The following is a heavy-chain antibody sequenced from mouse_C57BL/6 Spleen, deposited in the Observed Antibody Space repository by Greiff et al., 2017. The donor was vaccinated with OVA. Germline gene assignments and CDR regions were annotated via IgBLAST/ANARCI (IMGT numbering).Heavy chain of an antibody. Sequence: QVQLQQSGAELVRPGTSVKVSCKASGYAFTNYLIEWVKQRPGQGLEGIGVINPGSGGTNYNEKFKGKATLTADKSSSTAYMQLSSLTSEDSAVSLYGRESRIYYDYDRDYWGQGTTLTVSS. CDR2: INPGSGGT. D-gene: IGHD2-4*01. V-gene: IGHV1-54*01. CDR1: GYAFTNYL. CDR3: GRESRIYYDYDRDY. J-gene: IGHJ2*01.